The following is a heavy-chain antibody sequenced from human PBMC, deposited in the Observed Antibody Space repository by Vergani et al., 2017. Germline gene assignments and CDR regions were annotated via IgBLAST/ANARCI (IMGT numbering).Heavy chain of an antibody. CDR3: AREVTTVDGNPSNENYYIDV. Sequence: QVHVQESGPELVKPSQTLSLTCTVSGASISSGAYYWTWIRQHPQKGLEWLGFIYYSGSTYYNPSLKGRVTISLDSYKNQFSLKLTSVTAADTAVYYCAREVTTVDGNPSNENYYIDVWGKGTTVTVSS. D-gene: IGHD4-17*01. CDR1: GASISSGAYY. V-gene: IGHV4-31*03. CDR2: IYYSGST. J-gene: IGHJ6*03.